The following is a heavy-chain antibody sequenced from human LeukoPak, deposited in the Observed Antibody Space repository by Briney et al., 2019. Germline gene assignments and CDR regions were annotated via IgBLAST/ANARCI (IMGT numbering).Heavy chain of an antibody. CDR3: AREGGSYYYDSSGYRFDY. Sequence: GGSLRLSCAVSGITLSNYGMSWVRQAPGKGLEWVAGISGSGGSTKYADSVKGRFTISRDNSKNTLYLQMNSLRAEDTAVYYCAREGGSYYYDSSGYRFDYWGQGALVTVSS. CDR1: GITLSNYG. CDR2: ISGSGGST. V-gene: IGHV3-23*01. D-gene: IGHD3-22*01. J-gene: IGHJ4*02.